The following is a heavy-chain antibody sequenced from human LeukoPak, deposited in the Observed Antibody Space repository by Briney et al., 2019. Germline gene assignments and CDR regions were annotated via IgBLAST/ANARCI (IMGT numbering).Heavy chain of an antibody. CDR2: IYSGGST. CDR1: GFTVSSNY. J-gene: IGHJ3*02. Sequence: PGGSLRLSCAASGFTVSSNYMSWVRQAPGKGLEWVSVIYSGGSTYYADSVKGRFTISRDNSKNTLYLQMNSLRAEDTAVYYCARAICGDSHAFDIWGQGTMVTVSS. D-gene: IGHD4-17*01. CDR3: ARAICGDSHAFDI. V-gene: IGHV3-53*01.